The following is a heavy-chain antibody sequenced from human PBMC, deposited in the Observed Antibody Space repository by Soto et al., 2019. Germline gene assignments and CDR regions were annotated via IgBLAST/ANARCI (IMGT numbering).Heavy chain of an antibody. CDR3: AKDSRDDYGDYWGRFDP. J-gene: IGHJ5*02. V-gene: IGHV3-9*01. D-gene: IGHD4-17*01. Sequence: EVPLVESGGGLVQPGRSLRLSCAASGFTFDDYAMHWVRQAPGKGLEWVSGISWNSGSIGYADSVKGRFTISRDNAKNSLYLQMNSLRAEDTALYYCAKDSRDDYGDYWGRFDPWGQGTLVTVSS. CDR2: ISWNSGSI. CDR1: GFTFDDYA.